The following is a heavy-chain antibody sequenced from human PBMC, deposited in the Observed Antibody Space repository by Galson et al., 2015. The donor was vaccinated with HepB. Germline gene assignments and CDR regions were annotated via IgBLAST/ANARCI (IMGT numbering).Heavy chain of an antibody. D-gene: IGHD4-17*01. CDR1: GITFSDYA. CDR3: VREQYGDDDAFDI. Sequence: SLRLSCAAFGITFSDYAMHWVRQAPGEGLEWVALISYDGSMEHYSDSVKDRFTISRDNSKDGMHLEMNSLRAEDTAVYYCVREQYGDDDAFDIWGQGTMVTVSS. V-gene: IGHV3-30*03. CDR2: ISYDGSME. J-gene: IGHJ3*02.